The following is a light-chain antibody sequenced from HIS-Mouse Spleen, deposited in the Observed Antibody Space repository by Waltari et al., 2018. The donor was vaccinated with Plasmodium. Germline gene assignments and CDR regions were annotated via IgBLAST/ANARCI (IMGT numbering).Light chain of an antibody. Sequence: QSALTQPPSASGSPGQSVTISCTGTSSDVGGYNYVSWYQQHPGKAPKLMIYEVIKRPSGAPDRFSGSKSGNTAALTVSGLQAEDEADYYCSSYAGSNNLGFGGGTKLTVL. CDR1: SSDVGGYNY. CDR2: EVI. V-gene: IGLV2-8*01. J-gene: IGLJ2*01. CDR3: SSYAGSNNLG.